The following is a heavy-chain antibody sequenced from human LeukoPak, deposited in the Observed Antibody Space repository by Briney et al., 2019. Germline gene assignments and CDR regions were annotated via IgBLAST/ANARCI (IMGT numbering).Heavy chain of an antibody. Sequence: GRSLRLSCAASGFTFSSYDMHWVRQAPGKGLEWVAVIWYDGSNKYYADSVKGRFTISRDNSKNTLYLQMNSLRAEDTAVYYCARDWSGSGWGSRAFDIWGQGTMVTVSS. D-gene: IGHD6-19*01. CDR3: ARDWSGSGWGSRAFDI. CDR1: GFTFSSYD. V-gene: IGHV3-33*01. J-gene: IGHJ3*02. CDR2: IWYDGSNK.